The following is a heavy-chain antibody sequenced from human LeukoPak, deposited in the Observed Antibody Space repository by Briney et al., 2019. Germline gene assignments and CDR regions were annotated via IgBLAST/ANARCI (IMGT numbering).Heavy chain of an antibody. D-gene: IGHD3-22*01. CDR3: ARAGITMIVVVITNYFDY. CDR2: ISSSSSYI. J-gene: IGHJ4*02. Sequence: GGSLRLSCAASGFTFSSYSMNWVSQAPGKGLEWVSSISSSSSYIYYADSVKGRFTISRDNAKNSLYLQMNSLRAEDTAVYYCARAGITMIVVVITNYFDYWGQGTLVTVSS. CDR1: GFTFSSYS. V-gene: IGHV3-21*01.